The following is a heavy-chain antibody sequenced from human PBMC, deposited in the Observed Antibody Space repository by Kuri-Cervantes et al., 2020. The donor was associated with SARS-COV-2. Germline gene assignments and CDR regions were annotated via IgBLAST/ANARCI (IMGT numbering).Heavy chain of an antibody. V-gene: IGHV1-18*01. J-gene: IGHJ4*02. CDR1: GYTFTSYG. CDR3: ARDRIAAAGFSCQEY. D-gene: IGHD6-13*01. CDR2: ISAYNGNT. Sequence: ASVKVSCKASGYTFTSYGISWVRQAPGQGLEWMGWISAYNGNTNYAQKLQGRVTMITDTSTSTAYMELRSLRSDDTAVYYCARDRIAAAGFSCQEYWGQGTLVTVSS.